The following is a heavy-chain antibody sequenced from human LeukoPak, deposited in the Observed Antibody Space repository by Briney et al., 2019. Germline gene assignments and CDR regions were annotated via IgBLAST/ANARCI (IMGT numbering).Heavy chain of an antibody. CDR1: GGSFSGYY. CDR3: ASVRSRYSSSWLYY. D-gene: IGHD6-13*01. V-gene: IGHV4-34*01. CDR2: INHSGST. Sequence: PSETLSLTCAVYGGSFSGYYWSWIRQPPGKGLEWIGEINHSGSTNYNPSLKSRVTISVDTSKNQFSLKLSSVTAADTAVYYCASVRSRYSSSWLYYWGQGTLATVSS. J-gene: IGHJ4*02.